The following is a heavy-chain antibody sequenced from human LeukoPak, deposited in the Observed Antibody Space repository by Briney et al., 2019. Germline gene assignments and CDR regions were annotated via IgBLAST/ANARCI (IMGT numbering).Heavy chain of an antibody. CDR2: INADGSST. CDR1: GFTFSTQW. Sequence: GGSLRLSCAASGFTFSTQWMHWVRQAPGKGLVWVSRINADGSSTMYADSVKGRFTISRDNAKNTLYLQMNSLGAEDTAVYYCARTFEGYPLGWWFDPWGQGTQVTVSS. V-gene: IGHV3-74*03. D-gene: IGHD5-12*01. CDR3: ARTFEGYPLGWWFDP. J-gene: IGHJ5*02.